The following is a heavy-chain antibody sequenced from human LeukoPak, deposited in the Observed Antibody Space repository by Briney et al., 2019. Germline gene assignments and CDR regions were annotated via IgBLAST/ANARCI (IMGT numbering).Heavy chain of an antibody. CDR2: MDPNSGNT. J-gene: IGHJ6*02. Sequence: GASVKVSCKASGYTFTSYDINWVRQATGQGLEWMGWMDPNSGNTGYAQKFQGRVTMTRNTSISTAYMELSSLRSEDTAVYYCARGPVVAPAYPYLLDYYYYGMDVWGQGTTVTVSS. V-gene: IGHV1-8*01. CDR3: ARGPVVAPAYPYLLDYYYYGMDV. CDR1: GYTFTSYD. D-gene: IGHD2-2*01.